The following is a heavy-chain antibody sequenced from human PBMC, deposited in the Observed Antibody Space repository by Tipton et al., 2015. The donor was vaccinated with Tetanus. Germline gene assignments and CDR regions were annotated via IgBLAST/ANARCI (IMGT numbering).Heavy chain of an antibody. CDR1: GGSFSGYY. CDR2: IWYDGSNK. J-gene: IGHJ6*02. CDR3: ARDQRCSGGSCYHYYYGMDV. V-gene: IGHV3-33*08. Sequence: LSLTCAVYGGSFSGYYWSWVRQAPGKGLEWVAVIWYDGSNKYYADSVKGRFTISRDNSKNTLYLQMNSLRAEDTAVYYCARDQRCSGGSCYHYYYGMDVWGQGTTVTVSS. D-gene: IGHD2-15*01.